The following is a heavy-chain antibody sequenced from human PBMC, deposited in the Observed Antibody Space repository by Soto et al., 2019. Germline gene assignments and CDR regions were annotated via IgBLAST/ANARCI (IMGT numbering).Heavy chain of an antibody. J-gene: IGHJ4*02. CDR3: AKDMHSSSHNWNDIDY. Sequence: EVQLVESGGGLVQPGRSLRLSCAASGFTFDDYAMHWVRQAPGKGLEWVSGISWNSGSIGYADSVKGRFTISRDNAKNSLYLQMNSLRAEDTALYYCAKDMHSSSHNWNDIDYWGQGTLVTVSS. CDR1: GFTFDDYA. D-gene: IGHD1-20*01. CDR2: ISWNSGSI. V-gene: IGHV3-9*01.